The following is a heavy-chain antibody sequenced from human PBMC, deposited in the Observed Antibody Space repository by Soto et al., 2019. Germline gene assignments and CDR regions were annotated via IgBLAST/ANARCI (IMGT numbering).Heavy chain of an antibody. CDR3: ARASIVSTMGGWLDP. CDR2: IYSTNNT. Sequence: EVQLVESGGGLVQAGGSLRLSCAASRFTVSGNYMAWVRQAPGKGLEWVSIIYSTNNTYYADFVKGRFTMSRDNSKNTMWLQMNSLRAEDTAVYYCARASIVSTMGGWLDPWGQGARVIVSS. V-gene: IGHV3-66*01. CDR1: RFTVSGNY. J-gene: IGHJ5*02. D-gene: IGHD5-12*01.